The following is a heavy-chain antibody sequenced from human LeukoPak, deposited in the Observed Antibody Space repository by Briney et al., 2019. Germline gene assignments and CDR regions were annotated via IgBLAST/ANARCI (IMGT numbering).Heavy chain of an antibody. Sequence: SGGSLRLSCAASGFTFSSYEMNWVRQAPGKGLEWVSYISSSGSTIYYADSAKGRFTISRDNAKNSLYLQMNSLRAEDTAVYYCANGIRGVIYWGQGTLVTVSS. CDR3: ANGIRGVIY. V-gene: IGHV3-48*03. CDR1: GFTFSSYE. J-gene: IGHJ4*02. CDR2: ISSSGSTI. D-gene: IGHD3-10*01.